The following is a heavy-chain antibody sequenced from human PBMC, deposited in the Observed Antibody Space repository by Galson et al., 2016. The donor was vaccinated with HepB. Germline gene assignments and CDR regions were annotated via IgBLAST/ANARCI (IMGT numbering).Heavy chain of an antibody. Sequence: SLRLSCAASGLTFSSYWMNWVRQARGKGLEWVANIKDDGSEKNYVDSVKGRFTISRDNAQNSLYLQMNTLRAEGTAVYYCAGGSGWDAEHWGQGTLVTVSS. J-gene: IGHJ1*01. CDR2: IKDDGSEK. CDR1: GLTFSSYW. V-gene: IGHV3-7*03. D-gene: IGHD1-26*01. CDR3: AGGSGWDAEH.